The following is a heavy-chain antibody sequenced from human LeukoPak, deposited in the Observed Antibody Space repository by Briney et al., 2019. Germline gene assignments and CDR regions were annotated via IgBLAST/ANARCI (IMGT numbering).Heavy chain of an antibody. CDR1: GGTFSSYA. J-gene: IGHJ5*02. V-gene: IGHV1-69*06. CDR2: IIPIFGTA. D-gene: IGHD3-22*01. CDR3: ARAAYYYDSSGYLSKFDP. Sequence: SVTVSCKASGGTFSSYAISWVRQAPGQGLEWMGGIIPIFGTANYAQKFQGRVTITADKSTSTAYMELSSLRSEDTAVYYCARAAYYYDSSGYLSKFDPWGQGTLVTVSS.